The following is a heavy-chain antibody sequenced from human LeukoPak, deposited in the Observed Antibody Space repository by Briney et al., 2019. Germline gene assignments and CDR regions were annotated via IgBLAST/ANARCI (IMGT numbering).Heavy chain of an antibody. J-gene: IGHJ4*02. Sequence: SQTLSLTCAVSGGSISSGGYYWSWIRQPPGKGLEWIGYIYYSGSTNYNPSLKSRVTISVDTSKNQFSLKLSSVTAADTAVYYCARGHGGWYSFDYWGQGTLVTVSS. CDR2: IYYSGST. CDR1: GGSISSGGYY. CDR3: ARGHGGWYSFDY. D-gene: IGHD6-19*01. V-gene: IGHV4-61*08.